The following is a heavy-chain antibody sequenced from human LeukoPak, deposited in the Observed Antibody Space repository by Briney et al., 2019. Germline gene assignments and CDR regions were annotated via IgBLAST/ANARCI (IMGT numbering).Heavy chain of an antibody. V-gene: IGHV3-30*03. J-gene: IGHJ4*02. Sequence: GGSLRLSCAASGFTFSSYGMHWVRQAPGKGLEWVAVISYDGGNKYYADSVKGRFTISRDNSKNTLYLQMNSLRAEDTAVYYCARDPYDFWSGYQDYWGQGTLVTVSS. CDR1: GFTFSSYG. D-gene: IGHD3-3*01. CDR2: ISYDGGNK. CDR3: ARDPYDFWSGYQDY.